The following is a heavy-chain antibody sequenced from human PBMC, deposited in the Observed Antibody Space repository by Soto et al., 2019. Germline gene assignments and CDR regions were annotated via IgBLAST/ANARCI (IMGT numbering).Heavy chain of an antibody. J-gene: IGHJ4*02. Sequence: EVQLVESGGGLVQPGGSLRLSCAASGFTVSTKYMSWVRQAPGKGLEWVSVIYSGGSTFYADSVRGRFTISRDNTKNTVNLQMSSLRVEDTAVYYCARDPWAADFWGQGTLVTVSS. CDR2: IYSGGST. D-gene: IGHD3-16*01. CDR1: GFTVSTKY. CDR3: ARDPWAADF. V-gene: IGHV3-66*01.